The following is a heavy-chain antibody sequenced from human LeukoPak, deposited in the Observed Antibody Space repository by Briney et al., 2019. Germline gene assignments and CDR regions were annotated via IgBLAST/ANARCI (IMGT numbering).Heavy chain of an antibody. CDR1: GYTFSNYY. CDR2: INPNSGGT. CDR3: ARGKDSSGYYSVLIY. V-gene: IGHV1-2*02. Sequence: ASVKVSCKASGYTFSNYYIHWVRQAPGQGLEWMGWINPNSGGTNYAQKFQGRVTMTRDTSISTAYMELSRLRSDDTAVYYCARGKDSSGYYSVLIYWGQGTLVTVSS. J-gene: IGHJ4*02. D-gene: IGHD3-22*01.